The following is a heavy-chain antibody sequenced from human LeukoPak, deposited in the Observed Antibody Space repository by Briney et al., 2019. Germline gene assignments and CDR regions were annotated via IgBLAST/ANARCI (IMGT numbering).Heavy chain of an antibody. V-gene: IGHV1-69*04. CDR1: GGTFSSYA. J-gene: IGHJ5*02. CDR3: ARGGGYGSQKLNWFDP. CDR2: IIPILGIA. Sequence: ASAKVSCKASGGTFSSYAISWVRQAPGQGLEWMGRIIPILGIANYAQKFQGRVTITADKSTSTAYMELSSLRSEDTAVYYCARGGGYGSQKLNWFDPWGQGTLVTVSS. D-gene: IGHD3-10*01.